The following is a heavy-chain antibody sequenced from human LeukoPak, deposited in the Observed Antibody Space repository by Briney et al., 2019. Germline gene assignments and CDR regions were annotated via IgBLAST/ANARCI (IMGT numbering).Heavy chain of an antibody. Sequence: PGGSLRLSCAASGFTFSRYSINWVRQAPGRGLEWVSYIDSTSSPIYYTHSVKGRFTVSRDNAKNSLYLQMNSLRAEDRAVYYCTRQGVFGEVDYWGQGILVTVSS. CDR1: GFTFSRYS. D-gene: IGHD3-10*02. V-gene: IGHV3-48*01. CDR2: IDSTSSPI. CDR3: TRQGVFGEVDY. J-gene: IGHJ4*02.